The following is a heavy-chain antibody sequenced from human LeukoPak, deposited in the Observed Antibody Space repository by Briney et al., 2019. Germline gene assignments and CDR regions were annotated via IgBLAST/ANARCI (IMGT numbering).Heavy chain of an antibody. CDR2: ISAGSGNT. CDR3: ARERDDDPFDI. Sequence: ASVKVSCKASGDSSRTNAIVWLRQAPGQRPEWMGWISAGSGNTKYSQTFQDRLTLTRDTAAGTVYMDLSSLRPEDTAVYFCARERDDDPFDIWGQGTLVIVSS. V-gene: IGHV1-3*01. D-gene: IGHD1-1*01. J-gene: IGHJ3*02. CDR1: GDSSRTNA.